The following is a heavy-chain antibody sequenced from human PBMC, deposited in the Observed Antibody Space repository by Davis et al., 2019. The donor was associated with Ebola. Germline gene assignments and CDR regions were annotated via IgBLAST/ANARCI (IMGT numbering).Heavy chain of an antibody. J-gene: IGHJ4*02. Sequence: EGSLRLSCAASGFTFSSYGMHWVRQAPGKGLEWVAVIWYDGSNKYYADSVKGRFTISRDNSKNTLYLQMNSLRAEDTAVYYCARVGSGGDIDYWGQGTLVTVSS. D-gene: IGHD2-21*01. CDR3: ARVGSGGDIDY. CDR1: GFTFSSYG. CDR2: IWYDGSNK. V-gene: IGHV3-33*01.